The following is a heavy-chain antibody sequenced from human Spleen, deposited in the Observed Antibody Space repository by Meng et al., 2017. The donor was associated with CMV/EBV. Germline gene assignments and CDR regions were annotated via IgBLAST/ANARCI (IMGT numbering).Heavy chain of an antibody. Sequence: SETLSLTCTVSGDSVGTGAYYWSWIRQSPGKGLEWIGYTYSTRGIFYNPSLKSRLLISLDTSKNQFSLQMKSMTAADAAVYYCARMVTGDYYFDYWGQGSLVTVSS. CDR3: ARMVTGDYYFDY. D-gene: IGHD7-27*01. J-gene: IGHJ4*01. CDR1: GDSVGTGAYY. CDR2: TYSTRGI. V-gene: IGHV4-30-4*01.